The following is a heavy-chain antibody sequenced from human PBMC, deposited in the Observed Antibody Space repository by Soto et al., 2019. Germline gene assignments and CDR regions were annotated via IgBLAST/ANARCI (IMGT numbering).Heavy chain of an antibody. Sequence: GGSLRLSCAASGFTFSSYWMTWVRQAPGKGLEWVANIKEDGSEKYYVDSVKGRFTISRDTSKNQFSLKLTSVTAADTAVYYCARQFPQSYGSAPGVDPWGPGTRVNVSS. CDR3: ARQFPQSYGSAPGVDP. CDR1: GFTFSSYW. V-gene: IGHV3-7*02. J-gene: IGHJ5*02. CDR2: IKEDGSEK. D-gene: IGHD3-10*01.